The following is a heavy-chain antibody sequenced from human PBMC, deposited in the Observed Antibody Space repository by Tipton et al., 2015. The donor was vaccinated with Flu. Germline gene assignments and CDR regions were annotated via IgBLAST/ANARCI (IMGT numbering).Heavy chain of an antibody. V-gene: IGHV4-61*02. CDR1: GGSISSGSYY. Sequence: TLSLTCTVSGGSISSGSYYWSWIRQPAGKGLEWIGRVYPSGSANYNPSLKSRVTISVDTSKNQFSLKLSSVTAADTAVYYCARHGKDTGDYLASFDIWGQGTMVTVSS. CDR2: VYPSGSA. CDR3: ARHGKDTGDYLASFDI. J-gene: IGHJ3*02. D-gene: IGHD7-27*01.